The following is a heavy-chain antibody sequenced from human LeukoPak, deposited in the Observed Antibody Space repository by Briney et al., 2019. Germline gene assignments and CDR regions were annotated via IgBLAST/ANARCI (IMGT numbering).Heavy chain of an antibody. D-gene: IGHD1-1*01. J-gene: IGHJ4*02. CDR2: ISFDGTDK. V-gene: IGHV3-30-3*01. CDR1: GFTFSNHA. CDR3: ARGTGQFDY. Sequence: PGGSLRLSCAASGFTFSNHAMNWVRQAPGKGLEWVTTISFDGTDKYYADAVTGRFTISRDNSKDTLYLQLDSLRTEDTALYSCARGTGQFDYWGQGTLVTVSS.